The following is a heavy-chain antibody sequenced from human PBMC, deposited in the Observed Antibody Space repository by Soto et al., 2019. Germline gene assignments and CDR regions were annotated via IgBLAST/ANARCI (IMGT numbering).Heavy chain of an antibody. V-gene: IGHV3-72*01. CDR1: GFTFSDHY. CDR3: TRVVTRYGDYGSGY. J-gene: IGHJ4*02. D-gene: IGHD4-17*01. CDR2: VRNKANSYTT. Sequence: EVQLVESGGGLVQPGGSLRLSCAASGFTFSDHYMDCARQAPGKGLEWVGRVRNKANSYTTEYAASVKGRFTTSRDDSKNSLSLQMNSLNTEATAVYYCTRVVTRYGDYGSGYWGKGNLVTVSS.